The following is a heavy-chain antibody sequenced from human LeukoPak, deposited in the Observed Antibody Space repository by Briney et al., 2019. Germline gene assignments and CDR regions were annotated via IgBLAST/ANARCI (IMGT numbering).Heavy chain of an antibody. CDR1: GFTFSSYA. D-gene: IGHD3-10*01. CDR3: AKGWSYYYASGNDYFDY. CDR2: ISGNGGST. V-gene: IGHV3-23*01. Sequence: GGPLRLSCSASGFTFSSYAMSWVRQAPGKGLEWVSGISGNGGSTFYADSVKGRFTISRDNSKNTVYLQMNSLRAEDTAVYYCAKGWSYYYASGNDYFDYWGQGTLVTVSS. J-gene: IGHJ4*02.